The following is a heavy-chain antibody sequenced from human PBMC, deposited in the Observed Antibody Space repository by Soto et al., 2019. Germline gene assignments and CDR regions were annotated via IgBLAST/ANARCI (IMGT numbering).Heavy chain of an antibody. J-gene: IGHJ5*02. V-gene: IGHV4-30-2*01. Sequence: QLQLQESGSGLVKPSQTLSLTCAVSGGSISSGGYSWSWVRQPPGKGLEWIGYIYHSGSTYYNPSLKRRVTLAVDRSKNQFSLKLSSGTAADTAVFCGARAPSPWGQGTLATVSS. CDR2: IYHSGST. CDR1: GGSISSGGYS. CDR3: ARAPSP.